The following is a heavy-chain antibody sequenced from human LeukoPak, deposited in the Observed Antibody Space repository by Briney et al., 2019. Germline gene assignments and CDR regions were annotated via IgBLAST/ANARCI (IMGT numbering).Heavy chain of an antibody. D-gene: IGHD3-3*01. V-gene: IGHV3-53*01. CDR3: ARARELRFLAQYYYYGMDV. Sequence: GGSLRLSCAASGFTVSSNYMSWVRQAPGKGLEWVSVIYSGGSTYYADSVKGRFTISRDNSKNTLYLQMNSLRAEDTAVYYCARARELRFLAQYYYYGMDVWGQGTTVTVSS. CDR2: IYSGGST. J-gene: IGHJ6*02. CDR1: GFTVSSNY.